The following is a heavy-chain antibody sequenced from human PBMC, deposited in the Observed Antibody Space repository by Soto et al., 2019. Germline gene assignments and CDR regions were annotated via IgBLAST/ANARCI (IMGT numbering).Heavy chain of an antibody. V-gene: IGHV3-23*01. CDR2: ISNSGGTI. CDR1: GFTFSTYA. Sequence: VGSLRLSCAASGFTFSTYAMGWVRQAPGKGLEWVSAISNSGGTIYYADSVQGRFTISRDNSLNTLFLQMHSLRIEDTAVYYCAHPRGFGVLDAYDIWGQGTMVTVSS. D-gene: IGHD3-10*01. CDR3: AHPRGFGVLDAYDI. J-gene: IGHJ3*02.